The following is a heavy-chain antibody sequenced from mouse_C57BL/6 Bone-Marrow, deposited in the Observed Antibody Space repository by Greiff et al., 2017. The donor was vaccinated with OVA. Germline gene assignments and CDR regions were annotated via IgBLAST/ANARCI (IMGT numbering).Heavy chain of an antibody. CDR1: GFTFSSYA. V-gene: IGHV5-9-1*02. J-gene: IGHJ4*01. D-gene: IGHD1-1*01. CDR3: TREDYGSSFYAMDY. CDR2: ISSGGDYI. Sequence: EVKLVESGEGLVKPGGSLKLSCAASGFTFSSYAMSWVRQTPEKRLEWVAYISSGGDYIDYADTVKGRFTISRDNARNTLYLQMSSLKSEDTAMYYCTREDYGSSFYAMDYWGQGTSVTVSS.